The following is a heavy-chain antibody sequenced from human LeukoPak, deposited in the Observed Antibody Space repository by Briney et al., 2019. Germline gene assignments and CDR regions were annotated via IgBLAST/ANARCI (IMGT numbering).Heavy chain of an antibody. CDR1: GFTFSSYA. CDR2: ISGSGGST. CDR3: ANGDYGDFSAFFY. Sequence: PGGSLRLSCAASGFTFSSYAMSWVRQAPGKGLEWVSAISGSGGSTYYADSVKGRFTISRDNSKNTLYLQMNSLRTEDTAVYYCANGDYGDFSAFFYWGQGTLVTVSS. V-gene: IGHV3-23*01. J-gene: IGHJ4*02. D-gene: IGHD4-17*01.